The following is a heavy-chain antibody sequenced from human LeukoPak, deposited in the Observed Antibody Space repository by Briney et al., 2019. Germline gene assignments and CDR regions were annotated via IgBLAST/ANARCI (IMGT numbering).Heavy chain of an antibody. J-gene: IGHJ4*02. CDR1: GFTISDHY. D-gene: IGHD2/OR15-2a*01. CDR2: IGSKSEYT. Sequence: GGSLRFSCAASGFTISDHYMNWIRQAPGLGLEGVSYIGSKSEYTDYEDSVKGRFTVSRDNADNSLYLQMNSLRAEDTAVYYCARVPLSRCNDGTCFPTFDCWGQGSVVADCS. V-gene: IGHV3-11*05. CDR3: ARVPLSRCNDGTCFPTFDC.